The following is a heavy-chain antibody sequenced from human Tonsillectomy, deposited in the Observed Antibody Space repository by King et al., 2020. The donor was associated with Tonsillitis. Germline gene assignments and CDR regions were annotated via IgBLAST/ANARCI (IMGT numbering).Heavy chain of an antibody. CDR2: ISAYNGNT. Sequence: QLVQSGAEVKKPGASVKVSCKASGYTFTSYGISWVRQAPGQGLEWMGWISAYNGNTNYAQKLQGRGTMTTDTSTSTAYMELRSLRSDDTAVYYCARDAMYYDYVWGSSFDYWGQGTLVTVSS. CDR3: ARDAMYYDYVWGSSFDY. V-gene: IGHV1-18*01. J-gene: IGHJ4*02. CDR1: GYTFTSYG. D-gene: IGHD3-16*01.